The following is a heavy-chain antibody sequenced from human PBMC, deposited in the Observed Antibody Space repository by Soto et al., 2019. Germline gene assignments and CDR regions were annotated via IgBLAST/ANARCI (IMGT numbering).Heavy chain of an antibody. Sequence: QLQLQESGPGLVKPSETLSLTCSVSGGSITGSIHYWVWIRQPPGKGLAWIGSIFYHGSPYYSPALRSRVTISVDTSKNQFSLRLTSVTAADTAVYHCAREKSVESTVYFDLWGHGTVVTVSS. J-gene: IGHJ2*01. CDR2: IFYHGSP. CDR3: AREKSVESTVYFDL. V-gene: IGHV4-39*02. CDR1: GGSITGSIHY. D-gene: IGHD4-17*01.